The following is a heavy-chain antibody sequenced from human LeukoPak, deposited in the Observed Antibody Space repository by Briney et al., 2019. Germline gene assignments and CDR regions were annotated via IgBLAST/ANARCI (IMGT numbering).Heavy chain of an antibody. CDR1: GYSFTSYW. Sequence: GESLKISCKGSGYSFTSYWIGWVRQMPGKGLEWMGIIYPGDSDTRYSPSFQGQVTISADKSISTAYLQWSSLKASDTAMYYCARRAGDYGYYYGMDVWGQGTTVTVSS. V-gene: IGHV5-51*01. CDR2: IYPGDSDT. J-gene: IGHJ6*02. D-gene: IGHD4-17*01. CDR3: ARRAGDYGYYYGMDV.